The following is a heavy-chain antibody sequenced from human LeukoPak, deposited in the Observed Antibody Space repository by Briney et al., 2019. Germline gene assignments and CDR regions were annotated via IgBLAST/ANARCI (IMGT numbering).Heavy chain of an antibody. CDR3: ARQIRHCGGGSGGGSCYSKNWYFDL. V-gene: IGHV4-34*01. Sequence: SETLSLTCAVYGGSFNDYYWSWVRQPPGRGLEWIGEINHSGSTNYNPSLKSRVTISVDTSKNQFSLKLSSVTAADTAVYYCARQIRHCGGGSGGGSCYSKNWYFDLWGRGTLVTVSS. CDR1: GGSFNDYY. D-gene: IGHD2-15*01. CDR2: INHSGST. J-gene: IGHJ2*01.